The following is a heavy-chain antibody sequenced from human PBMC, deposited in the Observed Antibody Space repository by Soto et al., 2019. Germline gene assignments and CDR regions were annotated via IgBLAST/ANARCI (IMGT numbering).Heavy chain of an antibody. Sequence: EVQLVESGGGLVQPGGSLRLPCAASGFTFSSYSMNWVRQAPGKGLEWVSYISSSSSTIYYADSVKGRFTISRDNAKNSLYLQMNSLRDEDTAVYYCARESRFLEWLSLNWFDPWGQGTLVTVSS. V-gene: IGHV3-48*02. CDR1: GFTFSSYS. D-gene: IGHD3-3*01. J-gene: IGHJ5*02. CDR2: ISSSSSTI. CDR3: ARESRFLEWLSLNWFDP.